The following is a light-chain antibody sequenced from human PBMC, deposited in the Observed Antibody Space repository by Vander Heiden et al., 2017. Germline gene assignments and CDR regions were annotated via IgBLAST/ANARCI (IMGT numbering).Light chain of an antibody. CDR1: QDISNY. CDR2: DAS. V-gene: IGKV1-33*01. Sequence: SSLSASVGDRVTITCQASQDISNYLNWYQQKPGKAPKLLIYDASNLETGVPSRFSGSGSGTDFTFTISSLQPEDIATYYCQQYDNLPITFGQGTRLEIK. CDR3: QQYDNLPIT. J-gene: IGKJ5*01.